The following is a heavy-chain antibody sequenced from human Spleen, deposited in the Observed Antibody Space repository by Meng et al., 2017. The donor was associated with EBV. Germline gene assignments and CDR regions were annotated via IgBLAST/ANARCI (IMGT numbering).Heavy chain of an antibody. CDR3: ARIEDTALDHYFDY. CDR1: GGTFSSYA. Sequence: QVQLVQSGAEVKKPGSSGKVSCKASGGTFSSYAINWVRQAPGQGLEWMGGIIPMFGTANYAQKFQGRVTITADVFTSTAYMELSSLRSEDTAVYYCARIEDTALDHYFDYWGQGTLVTVSS. D-gene: IGHD5-18*01. CDR2: IIPMFGTA. J-gene: IGHJ4*02. V-gene: IGHV1-69*01.